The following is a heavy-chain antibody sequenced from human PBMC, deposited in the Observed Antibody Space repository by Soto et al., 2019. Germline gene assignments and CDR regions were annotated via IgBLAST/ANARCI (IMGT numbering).Heavy chain of an antibody. CDR1: GGSISSGGYY. D-gene: IGHD3-22*01. J-gene: IGHJ4*02. CDR2: IYYSGST. CDR3: AREYYYDSSGCFDY. V-gene: IGHV4-31*03. Sequence: KASETLSLTCTVSGGSISSGGYYWSWIRQHPGKGLEWIGYIYYSGSTYYNPSLKSRVTISVDTSKNQFSLKLSSVTAADTAVYYCAREYYYDSSGCFDYWGQGTLVTVSS.